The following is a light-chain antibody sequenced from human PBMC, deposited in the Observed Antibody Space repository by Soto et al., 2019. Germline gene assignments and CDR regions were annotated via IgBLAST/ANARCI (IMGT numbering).Light chain of an antibody. CDR2: AAS. CDR1: QGIASY. V-gene: IGKV1-9*01. Sequence: GDRLTITCRASQGIASYLAWFQQKPGKAPELLILAASTLRSGVPSRFSGSGSEIEFTLTVSSLQPEDFATYYCQQLYNYPRTFGQGTKVEIK. J-gene: IGKJ1*01. CDR3: QQLYNYPRT.